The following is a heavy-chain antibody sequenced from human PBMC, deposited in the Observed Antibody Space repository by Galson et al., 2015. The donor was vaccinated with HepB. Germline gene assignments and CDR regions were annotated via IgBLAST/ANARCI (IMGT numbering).Heavy chain of an antibody. J-gene: IGHJ5*02. CDR1: GGSISSYY. Sequence: ETLSLTCTVSGGSISSYYWSWIRQPPGKGLEWIEYIYYSGSTNYNPSLKSRVTISVDTSKNQFSLKLSSVTAADTAVYYCARGATRLVTVGFDPWGPGTLVTVSS. CDR3: ARGATRLVTVGFDP. V-gene: IGHV4-59*01. CDR2: IYYSGST. D-gene: IGHD4-23*01.